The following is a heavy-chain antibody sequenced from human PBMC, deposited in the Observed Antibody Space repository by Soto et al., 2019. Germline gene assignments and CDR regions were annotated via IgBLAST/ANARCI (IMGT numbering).Heavy chain of an antibody. D-gene: IGHD2-15*01. CDR1: GGSISSYY. J-gene: IGHJ4*02. V-gene: IGHV4-59*12. Sequence: SETLSLTCVVSGGSISSYYWSWIRQPPGKGLECIGYIYYSGNTKYNPSFESRVTISVDMSKNQFSLKLSSVTAADTAVYYCARAYCSGGSCFLFDYWGQGTLVTVSS. CDR3: ARAYCSGGSCFLFDY. CDR2: IYYSGNT.